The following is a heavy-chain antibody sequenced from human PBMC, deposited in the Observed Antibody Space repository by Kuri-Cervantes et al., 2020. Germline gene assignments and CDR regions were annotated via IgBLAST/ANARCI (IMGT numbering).Heavy chain of an antibody. Sequence: GGSLRLSCAASGFTFDDYGMGWVRQAPGKGLEWVSGINWNGGSTGYADSVKGRFTISRDNSKNTLYLQMNSLRAEDTAVYYRAKGGYSYAKGNFDYWGQGTLVTVSS. J-gene: IGHJ4*02. V-gene: IGHV3-20*04. CDR2: INWNGGST. D-gene: IGHD5-18*01. CDR3: AKGGYSYAKGNFDY. CDR1: GFTFDDYG.